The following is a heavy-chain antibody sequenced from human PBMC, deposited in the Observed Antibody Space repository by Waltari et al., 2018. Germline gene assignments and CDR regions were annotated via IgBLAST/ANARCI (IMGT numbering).Heavy chain of an antibody. Sequence: QVELQESGPGLVRPSETLSLTCNVSGDSIKNFYWTCIRQSAGKTLEWIGLMYPSGATNYNPSLRGRVTMSVDTSENQFSLKLTSVTAADTAVYYCARRVGNDAFDVWGQGTRVTVSS. CDR2: MYPSGAT. V-gene: IGHV4-4*07. J-gene: IGHJ3*01. D-gene: IGHD3-16*01. CDR1: GDSIKNFY. CDR3: ARRVGNDAFDV.